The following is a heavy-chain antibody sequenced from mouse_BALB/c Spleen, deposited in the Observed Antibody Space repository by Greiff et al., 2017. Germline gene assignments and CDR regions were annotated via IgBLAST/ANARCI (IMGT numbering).Heavy chain of an antibody. CDR1: GYSITSGYY. J-gene: IGHJ1*01. D-gene: IGHD2-1*01. CDR2: ISYDGSN. V-gene: IGHV3-6*02. Sequence: EVKLQESGPGLVKPSQSLSLTCSVTGYSITSGYYWNWIRQFPGNKLEWMGYISYDGSNNYNPSLKNRISITRDTSKNQFFLKLNSVTTEDTATYYCAREYGNYPWYFDVWGAGTTVTVSS. CDR3: AREYGNYPWYFDV.